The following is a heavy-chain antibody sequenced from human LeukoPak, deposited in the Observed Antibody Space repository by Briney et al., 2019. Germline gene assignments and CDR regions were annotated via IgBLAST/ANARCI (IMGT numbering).Heavy chain of an antibody. V-gene: IGHV3-7*01. CDR2: IKQDGSEK. J-gene: IGHJ4*02. Sequence: PGGSLRLSCAASGFTLSGYWMSWVRQAPGKGLEWVANIKQDGSEKYYVDSVKGRFTISRDNAKNSLYLQMNSLRAEDTAVYYCARDRYGGTSYWGQGTLVTVSS. D-gene: IGHD4-23*01. CDR3: ARDRYGGTSY. CDR1: GFTLSGYW.